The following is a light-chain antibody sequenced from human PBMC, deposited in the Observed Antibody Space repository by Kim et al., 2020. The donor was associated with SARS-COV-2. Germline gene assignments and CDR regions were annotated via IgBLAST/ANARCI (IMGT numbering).Light chain of an antibody. CDR2: ATS. J-gene: IGKJ1*01. V-gene: IGKV1-27*01. CDR3: HKCNSSPRT. Sequence: SVADRLTNTCGARQGIRNYSARYPQSPAEVPTLLIYATSTSQSGAPSPLSGRGSGTDFPLTISSLQAEDVATFYCHKCNSSPRTFGQGAKVDI. CDR1: QGIRNY.